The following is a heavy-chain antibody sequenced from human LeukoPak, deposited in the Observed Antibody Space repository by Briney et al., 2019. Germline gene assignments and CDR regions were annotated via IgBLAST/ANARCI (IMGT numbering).Heavy chain of an antibody. CDR1: GFTFTNAW. CDR2: ISGSGGST. V-gene: IGHV3-23*01. J-gene: IGHJ4*02. CDR3: AKDQVGYSSGWSYFDY. D-gene: IGHD6-19*01. Sequence: PGGSLRLSCEASGFTFTNAWMSWVRQAPGKGLEWVSAISGSGGSTYYADSVKGRFTISRDNSKNTLYLQMNSLRAEDTAVYYCAKDQVGYSSGWSYFDYWGQGTLVTVSS.